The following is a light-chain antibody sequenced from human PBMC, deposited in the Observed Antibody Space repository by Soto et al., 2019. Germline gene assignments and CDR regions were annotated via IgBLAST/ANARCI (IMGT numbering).Light chain of an antibody. Sequence: DIQMTQSPSSLSASVGDRVTITCRASQNIDTYLNWYQQKSGKAPNLLIYAASTLQSGGPSRFSGSGSGTDFTLTIRRLQHEDVATYLGQQSYSPPFTFGGGAKVEIK. CDR1: QNIDTY. CDR3: QQSYSPPFT. J-gene: IGKJ4*01. CDR2: AAS. V-gene: IGKV1-39*01.